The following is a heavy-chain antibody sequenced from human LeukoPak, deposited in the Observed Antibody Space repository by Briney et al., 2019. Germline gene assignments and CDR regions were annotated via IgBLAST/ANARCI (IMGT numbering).Heavy chain of an antibody. CDR3: ARGPGPGSSGNIDY. Sequence: SETLSLTCTVSGGSVSGYYWSWIRQPPGKGLEWIGYIFYSGSTNYNPSLKSRVSISVDTSKNQFSLKLSSVTAADTAVYYCARGPGPGSSGNIDYWGQGTLVTASS. CDR2: IFYSGST. CDR1: GGSVSGYY. D-gene: IGHD6-19*01. J-gene: IGHJ4*02. V-gene: IGHV4-59*02.